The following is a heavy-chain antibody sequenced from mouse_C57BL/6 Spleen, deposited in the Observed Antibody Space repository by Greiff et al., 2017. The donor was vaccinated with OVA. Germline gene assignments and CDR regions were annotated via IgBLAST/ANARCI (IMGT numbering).Heavy chain of an antibody. Sequence: EVQLQQSGAELVRPGASVKLSCTASGYTFTDDYMHWVKQRPGQGLEWIGWIDPEDGDTDYNSKFKGKATITADTSSNTAYLQLSSLTSEDTAVYYCTSHYGSSWFAYWGQGTLVTVSA. D-gene: IGHD1-1*01. V-gene: IGHV14-4*01. CDR1: GYTFTDDY. J-gene: IGHJ3*01. CDR3: TSHYGSSWFAY. CDR2: IDPEDGDT.